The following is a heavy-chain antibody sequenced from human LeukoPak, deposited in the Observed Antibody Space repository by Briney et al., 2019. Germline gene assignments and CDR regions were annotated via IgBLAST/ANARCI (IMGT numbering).Heavy chain of an antibody. CDR1: GYTFTGYY. V-gene: IGHV1-2*02. J-gene: IGHJ6*03. Sequence: ASVKVSCKASGYTFTGYYMHWVRQAPGQGLEWMGWINPNSGGTNYAQKFQGRVTMTRDTSISTAYMELSRLRSDDTAVYYCARWGTLYYYCYMDVWGKGTTVTISS. CDR3: ARWGTLYYYCYMDV. CDR2: INPNSGGT. D-gene: IGHD1-1*01.